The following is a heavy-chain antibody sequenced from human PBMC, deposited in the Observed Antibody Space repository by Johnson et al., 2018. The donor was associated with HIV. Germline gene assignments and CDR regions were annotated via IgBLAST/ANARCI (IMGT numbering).Heavy chain of an antibody. V-gene: IGHV3-30*14. Sequence: QVQLVESGGGVVQPGRSLRLCCAASGFTFSSYAMHWVRQAPGKGLEWVAVISYDGSNKYYADSVKGRFTISRDNSKNSLFLQMNSLRVEDTAVYYCARSGGYPNAFDIWGQGKMVTVSS. D-gene: IGHD6-13*01. CDR1: GFTFSSYA. CDR3: ARSGGYPNAFDI. J-gene: IGHJ3*02. CDR2: ISYDGSNK.